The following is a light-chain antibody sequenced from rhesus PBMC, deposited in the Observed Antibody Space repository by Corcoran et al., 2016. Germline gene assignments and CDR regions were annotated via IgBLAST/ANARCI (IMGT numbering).Light chain of an antibody. V-gene: IGKV6-47*02. CDR2: YAS. CDR1: EVISNY. Sequence: DIVMTQSPAFVSVTPGEKVTITCQASEVISNYLHWYQPKQDQAPKLFIQYASQSISGVPSRFTGTGSGTDLTFTISSQEVEDAATYYCQQGNKHPSTFGGGTKVEIK. CDR3: QQGNKHPST. J-gene: IGKJ4*01.